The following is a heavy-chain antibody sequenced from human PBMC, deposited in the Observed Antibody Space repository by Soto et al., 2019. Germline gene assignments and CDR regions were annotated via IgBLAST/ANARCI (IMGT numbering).Heavy chain of an antibody. Sequence: QVQLVQSGAEVKKPGSSVKVSCKASGGTFSSYAISWVRQAPGQGLEWVGGIIPICGTANYAQKFQGRVQITADESTSTAYMELSRLRSEDTAVYYCARGVNIVVVVAATGYYYGMDVWGQGTTVIVSS. CDR2: IIPICGTA. J-gene: IGHJ6*02. D-gene: IGHD2-15*01. CDR1: GGTFSSYA. CDR3: ARGVNIVVVVAATGYYYGMDV. V-gene: IGHV1-69*01.